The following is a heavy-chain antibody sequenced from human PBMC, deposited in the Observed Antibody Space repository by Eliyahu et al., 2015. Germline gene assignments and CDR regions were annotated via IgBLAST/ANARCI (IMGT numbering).Heavy chain of an antibody. CDR2: ISGNGGTT. V-gene: IGHV3-23*01. D-gene: IGHD3-10*01. Sequence: GSLRLSCAASGFTFTNYAMSWVRQAPGKGLEWVSAISGNGGTTYYADSVKGRFTISRDNSKSTLYLQVNSLRAEDTAIYFCAKEYSASGNFYNPVDYWGQGTLVTVSS. CDR3: AKEYSASGNFYNPVDY. J-gene: IGHJ4*02. CDR1: GFTFTNYA.